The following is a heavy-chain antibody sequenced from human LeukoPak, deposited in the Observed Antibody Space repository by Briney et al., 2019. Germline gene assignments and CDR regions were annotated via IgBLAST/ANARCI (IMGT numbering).Heavy chain of an antibody. CDR2: IRSKANSYAT. Sequence: GGSLRLSCAASGFTFSGSAMHWVRQASGKGLEWVGRIRSKANSYATAYAASVKGRFTISRDDSKNTAYLQMNSLKTEDTAVYYCTRLTMVRGAIPNTAFDPWGQGTLVTVSS. CDR3: TRLTMVRGAIPNTAFDP. J-gene: IGHJ5*02. D-gene: IGHD3-10*01. V-gene: IGHV3-73*01. CDR1: GFTFSGSA.